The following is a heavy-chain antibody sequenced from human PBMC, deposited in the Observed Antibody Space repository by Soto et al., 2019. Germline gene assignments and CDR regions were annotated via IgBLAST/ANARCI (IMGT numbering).Heavy chain of an antibody. Sequence: ASVKVSFKASGYIFTSYGISWVRLAPGQGLEWMGWISAYKGDTKYAQILQGRVTMTTDTSTRTAYMELRSLTSDDTAVYYCERVAVAGTSPPPRGFDYWGQGTLVTVSS. CDR1: GYIFTSYG. CDR3: ERVAVAGTSPPPRGFDY. CDR2: ISAYKGDT. J-gene: IGHJ4*02. V-gene: IGHV1-18*01. D-gene: IGHD6-19*01.